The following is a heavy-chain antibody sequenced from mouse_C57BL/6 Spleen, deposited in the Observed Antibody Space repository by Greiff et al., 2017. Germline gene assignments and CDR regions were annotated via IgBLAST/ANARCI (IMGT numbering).Heavy chain of an antibody. J-gene: IGHJ2*01. V-gene: IGHV1-82*01. CDR1: GYAFSSSW. Sequence: QVQLKESGPELVKPGASVKISCKASGYAFSSSWMNWVKQRPGKGLEWIGRIYPGDGDTNYNGKFKGKATLTADKSSSTAYMQLSSLTSEASAVYFCARKGVVTTAGFDYWGQGTTLTVSS. CDR3: ARKGVVTTAGFDY. D-gene: IGHD2-2*01. CDR2: IYPGDGDT.